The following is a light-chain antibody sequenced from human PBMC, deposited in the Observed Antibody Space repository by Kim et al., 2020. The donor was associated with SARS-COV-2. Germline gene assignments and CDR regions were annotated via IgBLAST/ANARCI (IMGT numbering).Light chain of an antibody. V-gene: IGLV1-44*01. Sequence: GQRVTISCSGSSSNIGSNTVDWYQQFPGTAPKLLFYSNNQRPSGVPDRFSGSKSGTSASLAISGLQSEDEADYSCAAWDDSLNGYVFGTGTEVAVL. CDR1: SSNIGSNT. CDR2: SNN. CDR3: AAWDDSLNGYV. J-gene: IGLJ1*01.